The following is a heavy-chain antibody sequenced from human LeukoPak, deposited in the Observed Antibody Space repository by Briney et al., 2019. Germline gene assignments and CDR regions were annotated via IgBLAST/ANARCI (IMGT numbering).Heavy chain of an antibody. CDR1: GDSISTYY. CDR3: ARAISSGWFKNAFDI. J-gene: IGHJ3*02. Sequence: SETLSLICTVSGDSISTYYWGWIRQPAGKRLEWIGRIYTSGSTNYNPSLESRVTMSVDTSKNQFSLNLSSVTAADTAVYYCARAISSGWFKNAFDIWGQGTMVTVSS. CDR2: IYTSGST. V-gene: IGHV4-4*07. D-gene: IGHD6-19*01.